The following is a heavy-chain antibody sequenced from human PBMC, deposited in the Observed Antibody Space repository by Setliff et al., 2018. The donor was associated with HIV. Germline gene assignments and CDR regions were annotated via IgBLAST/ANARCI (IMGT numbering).Heavy chain of an antibody. V-gene: IGHV4-59*12. CDR3: AKGVAGLQYYYYYMDV. CDR2: VYYTGST. D-gene: IGHD6-19*01. Sequence: PSETLSLTCIVSGGSIGSYYWSWIRQSPGKGLEWIGYVYYTGSTNYNPSLKSRVTIGVDTSKNQFSLKLTSVTAADTAVYYCAKGVAGLQYYYYYMDVWGKGTTVTVSS. J-gene: IGHJ6*03. CDR1: GGSIGSYY.